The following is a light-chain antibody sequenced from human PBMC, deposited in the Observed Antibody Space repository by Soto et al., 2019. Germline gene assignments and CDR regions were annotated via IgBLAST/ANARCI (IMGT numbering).Light chain of an antibody. J-gene: IGKJ1*01. Sequence: VCDRVTIICRASQSISSWLAWYQQKPGKAPKLLIYKASSLESGVPSRFSGSGSGTEFTLIISSLQPGDFATYDGPQYLPWRFGEGTKVDI. CDR3: PQYLPWR. CDR1: QSISSW. CDR2: KAS. V-gene: IGKV1-5*03.